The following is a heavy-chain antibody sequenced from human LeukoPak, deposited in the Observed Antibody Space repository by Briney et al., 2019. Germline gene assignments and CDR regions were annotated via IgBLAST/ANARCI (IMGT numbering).Heavy chain of an antibody. CDR3: ARDRTLPHYDILTGYPNWSDP. CDR1: GGSISSGSYY. V-gene: IGHV4-61*02. D-gene: IGHD3-9*01. Sequence: SQTLSLTCTVSGGSISSGSYYWSWIRHPAGMGLEWIGRIYTSGSTNSNPSLKSRVIISVDPTHKPFSQKLSSVTAADTAVYYCARDRTLPHYDILTGYPNWSDPWGQGTLVTVSS. CDR2: IYTSGST. J-gene: IGHJ5*02.